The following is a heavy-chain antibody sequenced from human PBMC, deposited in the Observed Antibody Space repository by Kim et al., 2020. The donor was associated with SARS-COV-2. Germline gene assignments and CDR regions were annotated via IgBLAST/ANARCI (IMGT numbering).Heavy chain of an antibody. Sequence: SETLSLTCAIDGASLSGDFWSWIRQPPGKGLEWIGDIKHSGTTNYNPALKSRVAFSTDTSKNQLSLTLKSVTAADTAIYYCSKRKSSGVYYWGQGTLVT. CDR3: SKRKSSGVYY. CDR2: IKHSGTT. D-gene: IGHD3-22*01. V-gene: IGHV4-34*01. J-gene: IGHJ4*02. CDR1: GASLSGDF.